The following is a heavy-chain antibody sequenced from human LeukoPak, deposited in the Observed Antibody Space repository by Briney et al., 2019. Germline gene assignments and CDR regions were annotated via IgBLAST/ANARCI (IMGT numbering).Heavy chain of an antibody. V-gene: IGHV3-66*02. Sequence: GGSLRLSCAASGFTVSSNYMSWVRQAPGKGLEWVSLIYSGVRTYYADSVEGRFTISRDNSKHTLYLQMNSLRAEDMSVYYCARDLGGTTGEGAFDIWGQGTMVTVSS. J-gene: IGHJ3*02. CDR1: GFTVSSNY. D-gene: IGHD3-16*01. CDR3: ARDLGGTTGEGAFDI. CDR2: IYSGVRT.